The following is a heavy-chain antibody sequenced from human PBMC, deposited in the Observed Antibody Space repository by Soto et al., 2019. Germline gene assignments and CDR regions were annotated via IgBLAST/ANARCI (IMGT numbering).Heavy chain of an antibody. CDR1: GYSFTSYW. Sequence: GESLKISCKGSGYSFTSYWISWVRQMPGKGLEWMGRIDPSDSYTNYSPSFQGHVTISADKSISTTYLQWSSLKASDTAMYYCAGPTVTTGYYYYYYGMDVWGQGTTVTVS. CDR3: AGPTVTTGYYYYYYGMDV. V-gene: IGHV5-10-1*01. J-gene: IGHJ6*02. CDR2: IDPSDSYT. D-gene: IGHD4-17*01.